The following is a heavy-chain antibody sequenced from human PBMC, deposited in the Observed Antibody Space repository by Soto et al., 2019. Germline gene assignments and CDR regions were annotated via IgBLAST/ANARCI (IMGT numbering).Heavy chain of an antibody. Sequence: QVQLVQSGAEVKKPGSSVRISCAASGATFNDYTFTWVRRAPGQGLEWMVRVIPLLDASNYAEKFQDRVTITADRSTSTVYMELSGLKSEDSAIYYCASGKSQMTQDRMGFYYYMDVWGKGTTVTVSS. CDR2: VIPLLDAS. CDR3: ASGKSQMTQDRMGFYYYMDV. D-gene: IGHD2-15*01. CDR1: GATFNDYT. V-gene: IGHV1-69*08. J-gene: IGHJ6*03.